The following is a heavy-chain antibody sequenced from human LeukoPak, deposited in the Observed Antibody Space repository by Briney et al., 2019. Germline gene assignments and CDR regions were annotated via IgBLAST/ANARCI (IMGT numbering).Heavy chain of an antibody. CDR1: GGSISSNNW. J-gene: IGHJ4*02. Sequence: SETLSLTCAVSGGSISSNNWWSWVRQPPGKGLEWIGEIYHSGSTNYNPSLKSRVTISVDKSKNQFSLKLSSVSAADMAVYYCARVPPSAHQLVSSDYWGQGTQVTVSS. V-gene: IGHV4-4*02. CDR3: ARVPPSAHQLVSSDY. CDR2: IYHSGST. D-gene: IGHD6-13*01.